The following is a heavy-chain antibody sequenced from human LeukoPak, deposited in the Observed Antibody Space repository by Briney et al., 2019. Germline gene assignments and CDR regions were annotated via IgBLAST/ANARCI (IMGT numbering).Heavy chain of an antibody. D-gene: IGHD3-22*01. CDR2: IKSKTDGGTT. V-gene: IGHV3-15*01. J-gene: IGHJ4*02. CDR3: TTDPATYCYDSSGFSY. CDR1: GFTFSHAL. Sequence: GGSLRLSCAASGFTFSHALLSWVRQAPGKGLEWVGRIKSKTDGGTTDYAAPVKGRFTISRDDSKNTLYLQMNSLKTEDTAVYYYTTDPATYCYDSSGFSYWGQGTLVTVSS.